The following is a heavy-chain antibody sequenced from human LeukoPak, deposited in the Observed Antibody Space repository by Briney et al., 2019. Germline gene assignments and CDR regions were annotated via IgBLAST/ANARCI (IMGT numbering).Heavy chain of an antibody. CDR1: GFTFSSYW. D-gene: IGHD3-10*01. V-gene: IGHV3-64*01. Sequence: GGSLRLSCAASGFTFSSYWMSWVRQAPGKGLEYVSAISSNGDSTYYTNSVKGRFTISRDNSKNTLYLQMGSLRAEDTAVYYCVELTSMVEHYWGQGTLVTVSS. J-gene: IGHJ4*02. CDR2: ISSNGDST. CDR3: VELTSMVEHY.